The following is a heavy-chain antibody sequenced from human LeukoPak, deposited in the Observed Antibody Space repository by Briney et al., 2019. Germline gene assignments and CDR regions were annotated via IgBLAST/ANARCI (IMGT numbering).Heavy chain of an antibody. CDR2: IHTGGTT. D-gene: IGHD6-13*01. CDR1: GFDISYNY. J-gene: IGHJ4*02. V-gene: IGHV3-53*01. CDR3: ARGPRYSFY. Sequence: GGSLRLSCAASGFDISYNYVGWVRQAPGKGLEWVSVIHTGGTTHYADSVKGRFTISRDQANNTLYLQMNTLRDEDTAVYYCARGPRYSFYWGQGTLVSVSS.